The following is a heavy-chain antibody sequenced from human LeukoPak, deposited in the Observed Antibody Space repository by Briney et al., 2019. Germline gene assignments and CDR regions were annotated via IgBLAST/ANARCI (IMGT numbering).Heavy chain of an antibody. CDR3: ARWDYYTRGYFDY. V-gene: IGHV4-59*01. J-gene: IGHJ4*02. CDR2: IYYTGST. D-gene: IGHD2-8*02. CDR1: GGSLSNYY. Sequence: PSETLSLTCTVSGGSLSNYYWSWIRQPPGQGLEWIGYIYYTGSTHYNPSLKSRVTISLDTSKNQFSLRLTSVTAADSAMYYCARWDYYTRGYFDYWGQGTLSPSPQ.